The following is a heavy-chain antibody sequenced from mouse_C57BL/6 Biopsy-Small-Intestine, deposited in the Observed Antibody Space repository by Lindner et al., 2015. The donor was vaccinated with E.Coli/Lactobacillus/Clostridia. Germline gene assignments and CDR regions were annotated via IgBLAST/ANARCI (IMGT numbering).Heavy chain of an antibody. CDR2: VYPGSGST. J-gene: IGHJ2*01. D-gene: IGHD2-4*01. CDR3: ALYDYDEGVGF. Sequence: VQLQESGADLVKPGASVKLSCKASGYAFTSYWITWVKQRPGQGLEWIGDVYPGSGSTNYNEKFKSKATLTVDTSSSTAFMQLSSLTSEDSAVYYCALYDYDEGVGFWGQGTTLTVSS. CDR1: GYAFTSYW. V-gene: IGHV1-55*01.